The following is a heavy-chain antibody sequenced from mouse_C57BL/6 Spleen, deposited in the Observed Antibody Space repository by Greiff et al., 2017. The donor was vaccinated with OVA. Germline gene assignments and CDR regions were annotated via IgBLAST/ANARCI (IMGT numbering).Heavy chain of an antibody. CDR1: GYTFTSYW. Sequence: QVQLQQPGAELVRPGTSVKLSCKASGYTFTSYWMHWVKQRPGQGLEWIGVIDPSDSYTNYNQKFKSKATLTVDTSSSTAYMQLSSLTSEDSAVYYCARDSSGYLAWFAYWGQGTLVTVSA. J-gene: IGHJ3*01. CDR2: IDPSDSYT. V-gene: IGHV1-59*01. CDR3: ARDSSGYLAWFAY. D-gene: IGHD3-2*02.